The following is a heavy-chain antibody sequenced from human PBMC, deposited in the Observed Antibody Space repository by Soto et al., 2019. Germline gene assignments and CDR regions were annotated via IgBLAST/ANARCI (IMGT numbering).Heavy chain of an antibody. CDR1: GFTFSSYS. CDR2: ISSSSSTI. J-gene: IGHJ4*02. Sequence: PGGSLRLSCSASGFTFSSYSMNWVRQAPGKGLEWVSYISSSSSTIYYADSVKGRFTISRDNAKNSLYLQMNSLRAEDTAVYYCARDDILTGYDYWGQGTLVTVSS. D-gene: IGHD3-9*01. CDR3: ARDDILTGYDY. V-gene: IGHV3-48*01.